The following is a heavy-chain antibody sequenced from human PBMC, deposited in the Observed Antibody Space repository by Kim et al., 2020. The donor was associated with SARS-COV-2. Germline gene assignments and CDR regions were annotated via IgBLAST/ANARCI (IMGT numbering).Heavy chain of an antibody. J-gene: IGHJ4*02. Sequence: YAQKFQGRVTMTRDTSTSTVYMELSSLRSEDTAVYYCASDRGVGLRPLDYWGQGTLVTVSS. CDR3: ASDRGVGLRPLDY. D-gene: IGHD5-12*01. V-gene: IGHV1-46*01.